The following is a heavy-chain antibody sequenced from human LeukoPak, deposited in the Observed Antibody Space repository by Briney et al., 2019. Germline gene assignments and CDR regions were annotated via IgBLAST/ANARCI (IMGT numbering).Heavy chain of an antibody. Sequence: WASVKLSCKASGHTFTNYYMHWVRQAPGQGLEWMAIINASGGGTSYAQTFQGRVTMTRDMSTSTVYLELSSLRSEDTAVYYCARHIPVDPSGGYYYYDMDVWGKGTTVTISS. CDR2: INASGGGT. J-gene: IGHJ6*03. CDR1: GHTFTNYY. CDR3: ARHIPVDPSGGYYYYDMDV. V-gene: IGHV1-46*01. D-gene: IGHD6-19*01.